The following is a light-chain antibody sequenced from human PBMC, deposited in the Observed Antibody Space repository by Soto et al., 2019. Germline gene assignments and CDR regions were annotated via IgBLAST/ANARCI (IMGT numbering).Light chain of an antibody. V-gene: IGLV1-40*01. CDR1: SSNIGAGYD. J-gene: IGLJ2*01. Sequence: QSVLTQPPSVSGAPGQRVTISCTGSSSNIGAGYDVHWYQQLPGTAPKLLINGNSNRPSGVADRFSGSKSGTSASLAITGHQAEDEADYCGPSYDSSLSEMVFGGGTQLTVL. CDR2: GNS. CDR3: PSYDSSLSEMV.